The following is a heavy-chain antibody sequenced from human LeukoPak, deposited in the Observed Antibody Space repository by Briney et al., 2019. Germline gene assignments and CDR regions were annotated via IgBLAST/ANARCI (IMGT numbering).Heavy chain of an antibody. Sequence: GGSLRLSCAAAGFTFSSYWMGWVRQAPGKGLEWVANIKQDGGEKFYVDSVKGRFTISRDKAKHSPYLQMNSLRAEDTAVYYCARGVTVLRFWEWLLFFDYWGQGTLVTVSS. CDR1: GFTFSSYW. D-gene: IGHD3-3*01. CDR2: IKQDGGEK. CDR3: ARGVTVLRFWEWLLFFDY. J-gene: IGHJ4*02. V-gene: IGHV3-7*04.